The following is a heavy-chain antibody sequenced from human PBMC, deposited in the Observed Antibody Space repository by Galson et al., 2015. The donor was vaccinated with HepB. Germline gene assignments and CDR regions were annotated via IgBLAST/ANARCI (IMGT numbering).Heavy chain of an antibody. CDR2: INSDVSTT. V-gene: IGHV3-74*01. J-gene: IGHJ5*02. D-gene: IGHD7-27*01. CDR1: GFTFSSNW. Sequence: SLRLSCAASGFTFSSNWMQWVRQAPGKGLEWVSRINSDVSTTSYTDSVKGRFTISRDNAKNTFYLQMNSLRAEDTAVYYCGNWGSSWGQGTLVTVSS. CDR3: GNWGSS.